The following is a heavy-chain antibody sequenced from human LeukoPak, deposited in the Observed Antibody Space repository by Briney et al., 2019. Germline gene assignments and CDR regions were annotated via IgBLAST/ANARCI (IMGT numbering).Heavy chain of an antibody. Sequence: PGGSLRLSCAASGSTFSSYWMHWVRQAPGKGLVWVSRINSDGSSTSYADSVKGRFTISRDNAKNSLYLQMNSLRGEDTAVYYCARQREMTTIFTALGYWGQGTLVTVSS. CDR1: GSTFSSYW. D-gene: IGHD5-24*01. V-gene: IGHV3-74*01. CDR2: INSDGSST. J-gene: IGHJ4*01. CDR3: ARQREMTTIFTALGY.